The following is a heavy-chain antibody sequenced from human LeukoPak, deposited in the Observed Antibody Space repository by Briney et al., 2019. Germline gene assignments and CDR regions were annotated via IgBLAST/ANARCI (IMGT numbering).Heavy chain of an antibody. D-gene: IGHD4-23*01. CDR1: GLTVSSKY. Sequence: GGSLRLSCAASGLTVSSKYMSWVRQAPGKGLEWVSVIYNNGNTHYADSVKGRFTISRDNSKNTLYLQMNSLRVEDTAVYYCAREMTTVVNWFDPWGQGTLVTVSS. CDR2: IYNNGNT. J-gene: IGHJ5*02. V-gene: IGHV3-53*01. CDR3: AREMTTVVNWFDP.